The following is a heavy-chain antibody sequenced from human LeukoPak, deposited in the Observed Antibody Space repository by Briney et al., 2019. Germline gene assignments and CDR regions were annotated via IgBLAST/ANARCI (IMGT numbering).Heavy chain of an antibody. D-gene: IGHD3-10*01. CDR1: GYTFSGTGWY. CDR2: IYPYTGAT. Sequence: DSVKVSCKASGYTFSGTGWYLYWLRQAPGQGLECMGWIYPYTGATHYAQKFQGRVAMTRDTSISTAYMELSRLRPDDTAVYNCARDGPAQMVDFDYWGQGTLVTVSS. CDR3: ARDGPAQMVDFDY. J-gene: IGHJ4*02. V-gene: IGHV1-2*02.